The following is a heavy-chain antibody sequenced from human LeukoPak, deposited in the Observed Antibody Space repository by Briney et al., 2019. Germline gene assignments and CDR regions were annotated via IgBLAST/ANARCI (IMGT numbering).Heavy chain of an antibody. D-gene: IGHD3-16*01. CDR2: IYTSGST. V-gene: IGHV4-61*02. CDR3: ARGRGPHLGGVDY. Sequence: SSQTLSLTCTVSGGSISSGSSYWSWLRQPAGKGLEWIGRIYTSGSTNYNPSLKSRVTISVDTSKNQFSLKLSSVTAADTAVYYCARGRGPHLGGVDYWGQGTLVTVSS. J-gene: IGHJ4*02. CDR1: GGSISSGSSY.